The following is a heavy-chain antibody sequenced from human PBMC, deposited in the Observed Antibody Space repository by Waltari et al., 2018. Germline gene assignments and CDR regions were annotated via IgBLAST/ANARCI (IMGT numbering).Heavy chain of an antibody. CDR2: ISSRGTYI. D-gene: IGHD2-15*01. V-gene: IGHV3-21*02. CDR3: ARSGRQENGFDP. CDR1: GSTFGAYT. J-gene: IGHJ5*02. Sequence: VQLVESGGGLVRPGGSVRLSCEASGSTFGAYTFNWVRQPPGKGLEWLASISSRGTYIYYKDSVKGRFIISRDNTKNSLYLQMDGLRADDTAVYYCARSGRQENGFDPWGQGILVTVSS.